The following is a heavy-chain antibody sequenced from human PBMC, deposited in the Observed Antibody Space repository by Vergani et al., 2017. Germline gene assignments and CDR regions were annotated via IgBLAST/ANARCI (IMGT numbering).Heavy chain of an antibody. Sequence: QVQLVQSGAEVKKPGSSVKVSCKASGGTFSSYTIRWVRQAPGQGLEWMGRIISILGIANYAQKFQGRVTITADKSTSTAYMELSSLRSEDTAVYYCARGVYYDSSGYYYGPFDYWGQGTLVTVSS. CDR2: IISILGIA. CDR1: GGTFSSYT. D-gene: IGHD3-22*01. CDR3: ARGVYYDSSGYYYGPFDY. J-gene: IGHJ4*02. V-gene: IGHV1-69*02.